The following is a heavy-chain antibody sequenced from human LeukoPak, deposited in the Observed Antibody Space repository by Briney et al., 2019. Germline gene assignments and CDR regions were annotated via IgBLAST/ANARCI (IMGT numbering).Heavy chain of an antibody. Sequence: SETLSLTCTASGGSINNYYWSWTRQPPGKALEWIGYIHSSGTTNYNPSLKSRVTMSVDTSQNQLSLKLSSVTAADTAVYYCVRQSPSLGGLFDYWGQGTLVTVSS. J-gene: IGHJ4*02. CDR2: IHSSGTT. V-gene: IGHV4-59*08. D-gene: IGHD3-10*01. CDR1: GGSINNYY. CDR3: VRQSPSLGGLFDY.